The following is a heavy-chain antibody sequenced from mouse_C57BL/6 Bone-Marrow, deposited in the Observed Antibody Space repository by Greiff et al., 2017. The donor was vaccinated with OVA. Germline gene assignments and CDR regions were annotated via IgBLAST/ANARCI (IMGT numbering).Heavy chain of an antibody. CDR3: ARERTVYYFDY. V-gene: IGHV1-80*01. CDR2: IYPGDGDT. CDR1: GYAFSSYW. J-gene: IGHJ2*01. D-gene: IGHD4-1*01. Sequence: QVQLQQSGAELVKPGASVKISCKASGYAFSSYWMNWVKQRPGKGLEWIGQIYPGDGDTNYNGKFKGKATLTADKSSSTAYMQLSSLTSEDSAVYFCARERTVYYFDYWGQGTTLTVSS.